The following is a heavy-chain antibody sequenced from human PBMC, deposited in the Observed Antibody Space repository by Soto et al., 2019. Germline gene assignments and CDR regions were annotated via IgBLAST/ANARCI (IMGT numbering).Heavy chain of an antibody. CDR3: ARDPTIVLMVYAMYYFDY. CDR1: GFTFSSYA. J-gene: IGHJ4*02. D-gene: IGHD2-8*01. Sequence: GGSLRLSCAASGFTFSSYAMHWVRQAPGKGLEWVAVISYDGSNKYYADSVKGRFTISRDNSKNTLYLQMNSLRAEDTAVYYCARDPTIVLMVYAMYYFDYWGQGTLVTVSS. V-gene: IGHV3-30-3*01. CDR2: ISYDGSNK.